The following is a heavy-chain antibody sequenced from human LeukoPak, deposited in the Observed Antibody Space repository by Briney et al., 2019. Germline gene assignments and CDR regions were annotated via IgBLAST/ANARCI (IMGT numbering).Heavy chain of an antibody. D-gene: IGHD6-6*01. CDR1: GGSISSYH. CDR2: FYNSGST. Sequence: SETLSLTCTVSGGSISSYHWSWIRQPPRKGLEWIGYFYNSGSTKYNPSLKSRVTISVDTSKNQFSLKLSSVTAADTAVYYCARSSSSSRAYYFDYWGQGTLVTVSS. J-gene: IGHJ4*02. CDR3: ARSSSSSRAYYFDY. V-gene: IGHV4-59*01.